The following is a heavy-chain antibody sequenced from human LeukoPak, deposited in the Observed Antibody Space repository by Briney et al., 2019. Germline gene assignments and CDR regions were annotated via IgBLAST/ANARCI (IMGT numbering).Heavy chain of an antibody. J-gene: IGHJ4*02. Sequence: ASVKVSCKASGYTFTSYYMHWLRQAPGQGREWMGWISAQNGNTNYMQQFLGRVTMTRDTSASTAYMELRSLKSDDTAVYYCARESNGGYGFDYWGQGTPVTVAS. D-gene: IGHD5-12*01. CDR2: ISAQNGNT. CDR1: GYTFTSYY. V-gene: IGHV1-18*04. CDR3: ARESNGGYGFDY.